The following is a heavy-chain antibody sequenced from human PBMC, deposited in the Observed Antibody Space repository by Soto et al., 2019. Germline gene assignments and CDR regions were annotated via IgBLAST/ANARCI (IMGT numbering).Heavy chain of an antibody. CDR3: AKGPSLVPAAITEFDT. Sequence: PGGSLRLSCAACESTFSSYSISWFPQAPGKGLEWVSAISGSGGSTYYADSVKGRFTISRDNSKNTLYLQMNSLRAEDTAVYYCAKGPSLVPAAITEFDTCGQDDLVTVSS. D-gene: IGHD2-2*01. V-gene: IGHV3-23*01. CDR1: ESTFSSYS. J-gene: IGHJ5*02. CDR2: ISGSGGST.